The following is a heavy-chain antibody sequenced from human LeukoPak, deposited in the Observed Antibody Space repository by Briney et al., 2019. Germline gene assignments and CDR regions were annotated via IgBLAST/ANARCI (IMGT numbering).Heavy chain of an antibody. D-gene: IGHD2-2*01. J-gene: IGHJ6*03. Sequence: ASVKVSCKASGYSFPSYGITWVRQARGQGLEWMGRISVYNGHTTYAQNFQGRVTMTPETSTTTAYLEVRSLRSDDTAPYYCARIAVVVPTGIVGSYFNYMDVWGEGTTVTVSS. CDR3: ARIAVVVPTGIVGSYFNYMDV. CDR2: ISVYNGHT. V-gene: IGHV1-18*04. CDR1: GYSFPSYG.